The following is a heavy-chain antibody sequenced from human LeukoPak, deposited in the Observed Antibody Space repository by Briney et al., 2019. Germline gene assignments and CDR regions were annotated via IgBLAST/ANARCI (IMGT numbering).Heavy chain of an antibody. Sequence: SGTLSPTRAVSGGSISSSNWWSLVRQPPGKGPEWIGEIYHSGSTNYNPSLKSRVTISVDKSKNQFSLKLSSVTAADTAVYYCARDPHKASDFDYWGQGTLVTVSS. J-gene: IGHJ4*02. CDR3: ARDPHKASDFDY. CDR2: IYHSGST. CDR1: GGSISSSNW. D-gene: IGHD5-18*01. V-gene: IGHV4-4*02.